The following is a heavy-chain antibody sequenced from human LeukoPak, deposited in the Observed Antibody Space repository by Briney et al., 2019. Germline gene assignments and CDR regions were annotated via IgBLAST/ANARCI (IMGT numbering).Heavy chain of an antibody. J-gene: IGHJ4*02. CDR2: ISSAGNTE. CDR1: LVALSAYV. V-gene: IGHV3-48*03. CDR3: ARDTLKGPFVISLDY. Sequence: GRSLSLSCALSLVALSAYVVTSVRQAPGKGLEWVSHISSAGNTEYYAETVRGRFTMSRDNAKNTLYLQMNSLRAEDTAFYYFARDTLKGPFVISLDYWGQGALVTVSS. D-gene: IGHD2/OR15-2a*01.